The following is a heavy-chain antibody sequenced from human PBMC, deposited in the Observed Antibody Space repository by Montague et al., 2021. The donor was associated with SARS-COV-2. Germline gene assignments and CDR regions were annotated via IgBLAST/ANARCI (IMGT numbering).Heavy chain of an antibody. CDR1: GGSLSSSSYY. Sequence: SETLSLTCTVSGGSLSSSSYYWGWIRQPPGKGLEWIGSIYYSGSTYYNPSLKSRVTISVDTSKNQFSLKLSSVTAADTAVYYCARGLAGYYGSGSYGGMDVWGQGTTVTVSS. J-gene: IGHJ6*02. CDR3: ARGLAGYYGSGSYGGMDV. D-gene: IGHD3-10*01. CDR2: IYYSGST. V-gene: IGHV4-39*07.